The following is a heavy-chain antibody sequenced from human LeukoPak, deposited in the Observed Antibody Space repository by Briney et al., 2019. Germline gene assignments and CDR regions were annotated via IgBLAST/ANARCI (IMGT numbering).Heavy chain of an antibody. V-gene: IGHV3-21*01. CDR2: ISSSSSYI. CDR3: ARDHYDILTGYAPGTYYYYMDV. D-gene: IGHD3-9*01. J-gene: IGHJ6*03. Sequence: PGGSLRLSCAASGFTFSSYSMNWVRQAPGKGLEWVSSISSSSSYIYYADSVKGRFTISRDNAKNSLYLQMNSLRAEDTAVYYCARDHYDILTGYAPGTYYYYMDVWGKGTTVTVSS. CDR1: GFTFSSYS.